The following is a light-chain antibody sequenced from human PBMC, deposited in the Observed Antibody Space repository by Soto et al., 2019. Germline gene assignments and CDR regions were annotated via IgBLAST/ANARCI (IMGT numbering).Light chain of an antibody. V-gene: IGLV7-43*01. CDR1: TGAVTSGYY. Sequence: QAVVTQEPSLTVSPGGTVTLTCASSTGAVTSGYYPQWFQQKPGQPPRALIYSTTYKHSWTPARFSGSLLGGKAALTLSGXQPEXEADYYXLLXXXXXXXFGGG. CDR3: LLXXXXXXX. J-gene: IGLJ2*01. CDR2: STT.